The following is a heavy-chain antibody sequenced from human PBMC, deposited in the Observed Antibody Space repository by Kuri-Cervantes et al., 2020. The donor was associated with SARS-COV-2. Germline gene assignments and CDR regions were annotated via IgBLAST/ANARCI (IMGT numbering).Heavy chain of an antibody. CDR3: ARKRNNYDFWSGPIYYFDY. CDR1: GFTFSSYW. V-gene: IGHV3-7*01. J-gene: IGHJ4*02. D-gene: IGHD3-3*01. Sequence: GESLKISCAASGFTFSSYWVSWVRQAPGKGLEWVANIKQDGSKKYYVDSVKGRFTISRDNAKNSLYLQMNSLRAEDTAVYYCARKRNNYDFWSGPIYYFDYWGQGTLVTVSS. CDR2: IKQDGSKK.